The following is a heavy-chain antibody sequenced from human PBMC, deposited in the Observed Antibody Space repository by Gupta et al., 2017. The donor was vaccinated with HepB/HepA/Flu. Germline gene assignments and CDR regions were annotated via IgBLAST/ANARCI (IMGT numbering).Heavy chain of an antibody. Sequence: QAQLVESGGGVLQPGRSLRLSCEAVGFTFRDSSMHWLPPPLSRGLEWVALISYEGSIQYYADSVKGRCTISRDNSKNTLYLEMNSLRPEDTAVYYCAKSQASQDHDGSGPFDYWGQGTLVTVSS. D-gene: IGHD3-22*01. V-gene: IGHV3-30*18. CDR2: ISYEGSIQ. CDR3: AKSQASQDHDGSGPFDY. CDR1: GFTFRDSS. J-gene: IGHJ4*02.